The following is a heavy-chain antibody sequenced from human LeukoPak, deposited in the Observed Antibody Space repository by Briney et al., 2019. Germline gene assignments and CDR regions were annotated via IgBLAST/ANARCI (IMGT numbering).Heavy chain of an antibody. V-gene: IGHV3-30*02. J-gene: IGHJ4*02. Sequence: GGSLRLSCAASGFTFSDYYMSWIRQAPGKGLEWVTFIRYDGADEYYADSVKGRFTISRDDSKNTVFLQMNTLRVEDTAVYYCARGYTYFAYWGQGTLVTVSS. D-gene: IGHD3-16*02. CDR3: ARGYTYFAY. CDR1: GFTFSDYY. CDR2: IRYDGADE.